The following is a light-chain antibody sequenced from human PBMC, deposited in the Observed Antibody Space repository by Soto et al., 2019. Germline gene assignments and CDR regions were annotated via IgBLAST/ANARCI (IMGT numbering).Light chain of an antibody. CDR3: AAWDDSLNGLV. J-gene: IGLJ2*01. CDR1: SSNIGSNT. CDR2: SNN. Sequence: QSVLTQPPSASGTPGQRVTISCSGSSSNIGSNTVNWYQQLPGTAPKLLIYSNNQRPSGVPDRFSGSRSATSASLAISGLQDEDEADYYCAAWDDSLNGLVFGAGTKLTVL. V-gene: IGLV1-44*01.